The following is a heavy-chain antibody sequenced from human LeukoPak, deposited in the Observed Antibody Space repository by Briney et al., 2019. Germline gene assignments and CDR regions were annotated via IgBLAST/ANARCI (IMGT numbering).Heavy chain of an antibody. J-gene: IGHJ5*02. CDR3: ARNRYYYGSGNYGVPNWFDP. CDR1: GGSISSNSYY. D-gene: IGHD3-10*01. Sequence: SETLSLTCTVSGGSISSNSYYWGWIRQSPGKGLEWIGTIYYSGSTYYSPSLKSRVTISVDTSKNQFSLKLSSVTAADTAMYYCARNRYYYGSGNYGVPNWFDPWGQGTLVTVSS. V-gene: IGHV4-39*01. CDR2: IYYSGST.